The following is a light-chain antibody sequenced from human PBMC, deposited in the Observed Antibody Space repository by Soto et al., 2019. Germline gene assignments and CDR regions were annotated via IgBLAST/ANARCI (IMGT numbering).Light chain of an antibody. Sequence: AIRMTQSPSSLSASTGDRVTITCRASQGISSYLAWYQQKPGKAPKLLIYAASTLQSGVPSRFSGSGSGTDVTLTISCLQSADVATYYCHQYYSYPPTFGQGTKLEIK. V-gene: IGKV1-8*01. CDR3: HQYYSYPPT. CDR1: QGISSY. J-gene: IGKJ2*01. CDR2: AAS.